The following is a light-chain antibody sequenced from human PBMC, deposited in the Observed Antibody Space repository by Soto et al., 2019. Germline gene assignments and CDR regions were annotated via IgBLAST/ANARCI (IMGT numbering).Light chain of an antibody. CDR2: ATS. J-gene: IGKJ4*01. V-gene: IGKV3-20*01. CDR3: QQYGTSPT. CDR1: QSISRSD. Sequence: EIVLRQSPGTVSFSPGESATLSCRASQSISRSDLAWYQHRPGQSPRLLIYATSSRATGIPDRFTGGGSGTGFTLTISRLEPEDSAVYYCQQYGTSPTFGGGTKVDIK.